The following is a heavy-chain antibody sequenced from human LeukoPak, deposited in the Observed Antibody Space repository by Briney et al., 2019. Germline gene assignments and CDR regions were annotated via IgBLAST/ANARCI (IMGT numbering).Heavy chain of an antibody. CDR1: GGSISSSSYY. Sequence: PSETLSLTCTVSGGSISSSSYYWGWIRQPPGKGLERIGSIYYSGSTYYNPSLKSRVTISVDTSKNQFSLKLSSVTAADTAVYYCASRRQQDMVLIVSSDYCGPGTLVTVSS. V-gene: IGHV4-39*01. D-gene: IGHD2-8*01. J-gene: IGHJ4*02. CDR3: ASRRQQDMVLIVSSDY. CDR2: IYYSGST.